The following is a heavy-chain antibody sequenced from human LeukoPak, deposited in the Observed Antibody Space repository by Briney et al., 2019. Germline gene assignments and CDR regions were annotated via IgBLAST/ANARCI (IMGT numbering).Heavy chain of an antibody. D-gene: IGHD2-2*01. Sequence: SETLSLTCTVSGGSIRNSYWSWIRQPPGKGLEWIGYIFYNGDTNYNPSLKSRVTISVDTSKNQFSLKLSSVTAADTAVYYCARQTVVVPAETYYYYYYMDVWGKGTTVTISS. V-gene: IGHV4-59*08. CDR1: GGSIRNSY. J-gene: IGHJ6*03. CDR3: ARQTVVVPAETYYYYYYMDV. CDR2: IFYNGDT.